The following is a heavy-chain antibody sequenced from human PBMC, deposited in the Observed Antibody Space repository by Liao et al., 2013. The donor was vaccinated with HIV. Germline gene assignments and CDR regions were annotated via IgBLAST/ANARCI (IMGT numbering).Heavy chain of an antibody. V-gene: IGHV4-61*02. CDR3: ARGAAAPGDY. Sequence: QVQLQESGPGLVKPSQTLSLTCSVSGGSIRSGSYYWSWIRQPAGKGLEWIGHIYTSGSSNYNPALKTRVTISADTSKNQVSLRMDSVTAPDTGMYYCARGAAAPGDYWGQGALVTVSS. J-gene: IGHJ4*02. D-gene: IGHD6-13*01. CDR2: IYTSGSS. CDR1: GGSIRSGSYY.